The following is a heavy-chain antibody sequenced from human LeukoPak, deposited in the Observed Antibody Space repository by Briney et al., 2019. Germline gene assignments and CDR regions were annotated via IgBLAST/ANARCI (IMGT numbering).Heavy chain of an antibody. CDR2: VNPNSGGT. CDR3: AREPLKKSRRPFDP. V-gene: IGHV1-2*02. CDR1: GYTFTGYY. J-gene: IGHJ5*02. Sequence: ASVKVSCKASGYTFTGYYMHWVRQAPGQGLEWMGWVNPNSGGTNYAQKFQGRVTMTRDTSISTAYMELSRLRSDDTAVHYCAREPLKKSRRPFDPWGQGTLVTVSS. D-gene: IGHD1-14*01.